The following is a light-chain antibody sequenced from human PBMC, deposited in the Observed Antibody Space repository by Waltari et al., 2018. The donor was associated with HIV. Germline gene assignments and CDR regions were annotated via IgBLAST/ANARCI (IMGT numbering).Light chain of an antibody. Sequence: QSMLTQPPSASGTPGQRVTISCSGSNSNIGNTYVSWYQQFPGLAPKPLIYRNNQRPSGVSDRFSGSKSCTSASLAISGLRSEDEADYYCAAWDDSLRGVFGGGTRLTVL. CDR2: RNN. CDR3: AAWDDSLRGV. V-gene: IGLV1-47*01. J-gene: IGLJ3*02. CDR1: NSNIGNTY.